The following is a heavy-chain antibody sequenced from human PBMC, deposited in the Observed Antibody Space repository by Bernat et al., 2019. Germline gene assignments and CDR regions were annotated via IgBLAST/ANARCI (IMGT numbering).Heavy chain of an antibody. D-gene: IGHD3-3*01. CDR3: ARDHWSGYYWGYYYYMDV. CDR2: IYSGGST. J-gene: IGHJ6*03. Sequence: EVQLVETGGGLIQPGGSLRLSCAASGFTVSSNYMSWVRQAPGKGLEWVSVIYSGGSTYYADSVKGRFTISRDNAKNSLYLQMNSLRAEDTAVYYCARDHWSGYYWGYYYYMDVWGKGTTDNASS. V-gene: IGHV3-53*02. CDR1: GFTVSSNY.